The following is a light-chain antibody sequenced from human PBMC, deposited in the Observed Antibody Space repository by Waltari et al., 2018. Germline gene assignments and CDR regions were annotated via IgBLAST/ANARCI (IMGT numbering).Light chain of an antibody. CDR2: TNN. J-gene: IGLJ7*01. Sequence: QSVLTQPPSVSGTPGLRVPISCSGRSSNIGSNPVNWYQQLPGKAPKLLIYTNNQRPSGVPDRFSGSKSGTSASLAISGLQSEDEADYYCATWDDSLNAAVFGGGTQVSVL. CDR1: SSNIGSNP. CDR3: ATWDDSLNAAV. V-gene: IGLV1-44*01.